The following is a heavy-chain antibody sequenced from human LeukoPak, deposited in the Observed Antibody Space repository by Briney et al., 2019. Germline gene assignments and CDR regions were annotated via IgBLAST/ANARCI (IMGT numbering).Heavy chain of an antibody. CDR3: ARDLSIVRGVIITAYFDY. V-gene: IGHV1-2*02. Sequence: ASVKVSCKASGYTFTGYYMHWVRQAPGQGLEWMGWINPNSGGTNYAQKFQGRVTMTRDTSISTAYMELSRLRSDDTAVYYCARDLSIVRGVIITAYFDYWGQGTLVTVSS. J-gene: IGHJ4*02. CDR1: GYTFTGYY. D-gene: IGHD3-10*01. CDR2: INPNSGGT.